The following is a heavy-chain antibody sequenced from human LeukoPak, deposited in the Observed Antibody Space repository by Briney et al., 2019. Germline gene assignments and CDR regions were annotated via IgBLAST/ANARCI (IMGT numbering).Heavy chain of an antibody. CDR2: ISSSSSTI. Sequence: PGGSLRLSCAASGFTFSSYSMNWVRQAPGKGLEWVSYISSSSSTIYYADSVKGRFTISRDNAKNSLYLQMNSLRAEDTAVYYCARDSVYYGSGSYYKRGVGSYYFDYWGQGTLVTVSS. V-gene: IGHV3-48*01. J-gene: IGHJ4*02. D-gene: IGHD3-10*01. CDR1: GFTFSSYS. CDR3: ARDSVYYGSGSYYKRGVGSYYFDY.